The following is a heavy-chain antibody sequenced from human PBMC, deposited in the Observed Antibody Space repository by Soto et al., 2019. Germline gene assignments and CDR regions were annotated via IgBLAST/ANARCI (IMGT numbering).Heavy chain of an antibody. V-gene: IGHV3-21*01. CDR1: GFTFSSYS. CDR2: ISSSSSYI. CDR3: ASSSWYEPYYYYGMDV. J-gene: IGHJ6*02. Sequence: EVQLVESGGGLVKPGGSLRLSCAASGFTFSSYSMNWVRQAPGKGLEWVSSISSSSSYIYYADSVKGRFTISRDNAKNSLYLLMNSLRAEDTAVYYCASSSWYEPYYYYGMDVWGQGTTVTVSS. D-gene: IGHD6-13*01.